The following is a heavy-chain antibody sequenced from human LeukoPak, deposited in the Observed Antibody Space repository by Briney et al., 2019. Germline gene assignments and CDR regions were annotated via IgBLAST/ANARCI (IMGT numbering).Heavy chain of an antibody. V-gene: IGHV3-30*18. Sequence: GGSLRLSRAASGFTFSSYGMHWVRQAPGKGLEWVAVISYDGSNKYYADSVKGRFTISRDNSKNTLYLQMNSLRAEDTAVYYCAKLGTMTTVTTSDYWGQGTLVTVSS. J-gene: IGHJ4*02. CDR2: ISYDGSNK. D-gene: IGHD4-17*01. CDR1: GFTFSSYG. CDR3: AKLGTMTTVTTSDY.